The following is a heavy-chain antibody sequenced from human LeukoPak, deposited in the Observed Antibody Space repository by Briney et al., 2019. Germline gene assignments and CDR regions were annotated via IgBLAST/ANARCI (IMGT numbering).Heavy chain of an antibody. D-gene: IGHD2-2*01. V-gene: IGHV3-11*04. J-gene: IGHJ4*02. CDR1: GFTFSDYY. CDR2: ISSSGSTI. CDR3: ARAGRGVVPAAPFDY. Sequence: GGTLRLSCAASGFTFSDYYMSWIRQAPGKGLEGVSYISSSGSTIYYADSVKGHLTISRDNAKNSLYLQMNRLRDEDTAVYYCARAGRGVVPAAPFDYWGQGTLVTVSS.